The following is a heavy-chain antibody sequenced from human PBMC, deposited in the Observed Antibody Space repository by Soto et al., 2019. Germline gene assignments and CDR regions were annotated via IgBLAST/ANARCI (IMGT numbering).Heavy chain of an antibody. CDR1: GYTFTSYY. D-gene: IGHD1-26*01. Sequence: QVQLVQSGAEVKKPGASVKVSCKASGYTFTSYYMHWVRQAPGQGLEWMGIINPSGGSTSYAQKFQGRGTMTRDTSKITVYMELVSLRSEDTAVYYCARDFQKYSGSYFDYWGQGTLVTVSS. V-gene: IGHV1-46*01. CDR2: INPSGGST. CDR3: ARDFQKYSGSYFDY. J-gene: IGHJ4*02.